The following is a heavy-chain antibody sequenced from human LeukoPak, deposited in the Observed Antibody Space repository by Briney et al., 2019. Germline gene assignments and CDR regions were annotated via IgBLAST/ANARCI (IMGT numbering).Heavy chain of an antibody. CDR3: ARVSYGYTDY. Sequence: GGSLRLSCAAAGFTFGSYWMTWVRQAPGKGLEWVANIKQDGSERYYVDSVTGRFTISRDNAKNSLYLQMNNLRADDTAVYFCARVSYGYTDYWGQGTLVTVSS. CDR2: IKQDGSER. J-gene: IGHJ4*02. D-gene: IGHD5-18*01. CDR1: GFTFGSYW. V-gene: IGHV3-7*04.